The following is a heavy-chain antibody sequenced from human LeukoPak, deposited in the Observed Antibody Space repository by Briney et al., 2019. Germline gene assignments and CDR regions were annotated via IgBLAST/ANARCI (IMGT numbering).Heavy chain of an antibody. CDR2: ISSSGSTM. CDR1: GFTFSSYE. Sequence: PGGSLRLSCAASGFTFSSYEMNWVRQAPGKGLEWVSYISSSGSTMYYADSVKGRFTISRDNAKNSLYLQMNSLRAEDTAVYYCAREYFDQGGYYYYGMDVWGQGTTVTVSS. CDR3: AREYFDQGGYYYYGMDV. J-gene: IGHJ6*02. D-gene: IGHD3-9*01. V-gene: IGHV3-48*03.